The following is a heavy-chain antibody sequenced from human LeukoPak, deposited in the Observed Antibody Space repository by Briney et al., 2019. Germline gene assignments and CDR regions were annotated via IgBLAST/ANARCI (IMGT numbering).Heavy chain of an antibody. CDR3: ASGPPADFWSGYRDY. Sequence: PGGSLRLSCAASGFTFSSYSMNWVRQAPGKGLEWVSYISSSSSTIYYADSVKGRFTISRDNAKNSLYLQMNSLRAEDTAVYYCASGPPADFWSGYRDYWGQGTLVTVSS. J-gene: IGHJ4*02. V-gene: IGHV3-48*01. D-gene: IGHD3-3*01. CDR1: GFTFSSYS. CDR2: ISSSSSTI.